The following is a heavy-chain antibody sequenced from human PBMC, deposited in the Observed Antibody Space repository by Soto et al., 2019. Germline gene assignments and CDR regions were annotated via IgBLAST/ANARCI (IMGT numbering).Heavy chain of an antibody. J-gene: IGHJ6*02. CDR3: TRDLGDVTGTTPSRYGLDV. CDR1: GFTFSSYA. CDR2: ISYDGSNK. V-gene: IGHV3-30-3*01. D-gene: IGHD1-7*01. Sequence: PGGSLRLSCAASGFTFSSYAMHWVRQAPGKGLEWVAVISYDGSNKYYADSVKGQFTISRDDSKNTLYLQMNSLRAEDTAVYYCTRDLGDVTGTTPSRYGLDVWGQGTTVTVSS.